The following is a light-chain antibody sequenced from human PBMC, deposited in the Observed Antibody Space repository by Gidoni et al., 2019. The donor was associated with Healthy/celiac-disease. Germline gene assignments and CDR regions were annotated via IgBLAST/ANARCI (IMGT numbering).Light chain of an antibody. CDR2: GAS. J-gene: IGKJ5*01. CDR1: QSVSRRY. V-gene: IGKV3-20*01. CDR3: QQYGSSPPIT. Sequence: IVLTQSPGTLSLSPGERATLSCRASQSVSRRYLAWNQQKPGQAPRLLIYGASSRATGIPDRFSGSGSGTDFTLTISRLEPEDLAVYYCQQYGSSPPITFGQGTRLEIK.